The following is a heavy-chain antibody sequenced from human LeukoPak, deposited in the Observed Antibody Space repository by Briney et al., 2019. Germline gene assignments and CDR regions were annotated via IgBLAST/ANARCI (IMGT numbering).Heavy chain of an antibody. Sequence: GGSLRLSCAASGFIFSSKWIHWVRQAPGKGLEWVSRIDNGGSYTSYADSVKGRFTISRDNAKNTLYLQMKSLRAEDTAVYYCTRDLHISDSSGYYLDYWGQGTVVTVSS. CDR3: TRDLHISDSSGYYLDY. CDR2: IDNGGSYT. D-gene: IGHD3-22*01. V-gene: IGHV3-74*01. CDR1: GFIFSSKW. J-gene: IGHJ4*02.